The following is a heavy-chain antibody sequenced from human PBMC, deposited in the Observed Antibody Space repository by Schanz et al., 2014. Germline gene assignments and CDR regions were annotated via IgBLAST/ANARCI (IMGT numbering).Heavy chain of an antibody. V-gene: IGHV1-69*02. Sequence: QVQLVQSGGEMKKPGASVKVSCKASGYTFTSYSMHWVPQAPGQGLEWMGRIIPVLAIADYAQKFQDRVRITADKSTSTAYMELSSLRSDDTAVYYCARGGDPEDVFDIWGQGTILTVSS. CDR3: ARGGDPEDVFDI. D-gene: IGHD2-21*01. CDR2: IIPVLAIA. CDR1: GYTFTSYS. J-gene: IGHJ3*02.